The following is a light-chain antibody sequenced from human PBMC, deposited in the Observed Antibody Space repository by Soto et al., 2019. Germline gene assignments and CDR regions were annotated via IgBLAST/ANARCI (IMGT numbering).Light chain of an antibody. CDR2: DVS. CDR3: ASYTTSSTYV. V-gene: IGLV2-14*03. Sequence: QCALTQPASVSGSPGQSIAISCTGTSSDVGAFNYVSWYQQHPGKAPKFMIFDVSSRPSGVSDRFSGSKSGNTASLTISGLQTEDEADYYCASYTTSSTYVFGTGTKLTVL. J-gene: IGLJ1*01. CDR1: SSDVGAFNY.